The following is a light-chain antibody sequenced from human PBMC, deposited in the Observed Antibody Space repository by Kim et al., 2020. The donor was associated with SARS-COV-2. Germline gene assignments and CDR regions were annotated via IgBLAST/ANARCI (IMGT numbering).Light chain of an antibody. Sequence: LSPGERATLACRASPRVSSYLAWYQQKLGQAPRLLIYDASNRATGIPARFSGSGSGTDFTLAISSLEPEDFAIYYCQQRSYWPWTFGQGTKVDIK. V-gene: IGKV3-11*01. CDR2: DAS. CDR3: QQRSYWPWT. J-gene: IGKJ1*01. CDR1: PRVSSY.